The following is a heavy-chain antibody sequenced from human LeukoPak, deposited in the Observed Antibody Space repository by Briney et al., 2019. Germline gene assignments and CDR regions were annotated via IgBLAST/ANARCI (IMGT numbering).Heavy chain of an antibody. J-gene: IGHJ4*02. CDR1: GFTVSSNY. CDR2: IRYDGSRK. CDR3: ARDPSSSSSVGGYLDY. V-gene: IGHV3-30*02. D-gene: IGHD6-6*01. Sequence: PGGSLRLSCAASGFTVSSNYMGWVRQAPGKGLEWVAFIRYDGSRKYYADSVKGRFTISRDNSKNTVYLQMNSLRAEDTAVYYCARDPSSSSSVGGYLDYWGQGTLVTVSS.